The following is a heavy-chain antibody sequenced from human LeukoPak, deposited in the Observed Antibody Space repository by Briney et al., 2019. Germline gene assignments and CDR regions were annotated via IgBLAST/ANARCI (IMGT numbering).Heavy chain of an antibody. CDR3: ARRALRYCSSTSCPAQYYGVDV. J-gene: IGHJ6*04. CDR1: GFIFSSYW. CDR2: IKEDGSEE. Sequence: GGSLRLSCAASGFIFSSYWMSWVRQAPGKGLEWVANIKEDGSEEYYVDSVKGRFTISRDNTKNSLYLQTNSLRAEDTAVYYCARRALRYCSSTSCPAQYYGVDVWGKGTTVTVSS. D-gene: IGHD2-2*01. V-gene: IGHV3-7*03.